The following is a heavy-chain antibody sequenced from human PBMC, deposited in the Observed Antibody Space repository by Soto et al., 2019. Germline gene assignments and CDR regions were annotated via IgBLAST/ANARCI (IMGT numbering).Heavy chain of an antibody. Sequence: QVQLQQAGPGLVKPSQTLSLTCTVSGGSISSGDYYWNWIRQHPEKGLEWIGSIHHRGNTYYSPSLESRISISIDTSKNQISLRLSSVTAADTAVYYCAREGGSYDSGGFLIRGAFDVWGQGITVTVSP. V-gene: IGHV4-31*03. CDR3: AREGGSYDSGGFLIRGAFDV. J-gene: IGHJ3*01. CDR2: IHHRGNT. CDR1: GGSISSGDYY. D-gene: IGHD3-22*01.